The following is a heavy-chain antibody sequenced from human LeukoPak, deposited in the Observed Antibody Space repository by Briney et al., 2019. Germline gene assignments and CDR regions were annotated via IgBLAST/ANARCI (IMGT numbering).Heavy chain of an antibody. D-gene: IGHD3-3*01. Sequence: GGSLRLSCAASGFTFSSYAMNWVRQAPGKGLEWVSGISGSSASTYYADSVKGRFTISRDNSKNTLILQMNSLRAEDTAVYYCAKAYYDFWSGYFDYWGQGTLVTVSS. CDR3: AKAYYDFWSGYFDY. J-gene: IGHJ4*02. V-gene: IGHV3-23*01. CDR1: GFTFSSYA. CDR2: ISGSSAST.